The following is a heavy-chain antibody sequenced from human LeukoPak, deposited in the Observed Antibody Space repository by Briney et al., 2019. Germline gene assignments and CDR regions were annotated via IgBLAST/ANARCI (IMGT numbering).Heavy chain of an antibody. CDR2: NSAYNGNT. J-gene: IGHJ4*02. CDR1: GYTFSSYG. V-gene: IGHV1-18*01. D-gene: IGHD2-15*01. Sequence: GASVKVSCKASGYTFSSYGISWVRQAPGQGLEWLGYNSAYNGNTNYAQKVQGRITMTTDTSTSTAYMEMRSLRSDDTAVYYCARDCSGSSCYWIHWGQGTLVTVSS. CDR3: ARDCSGSSCYWIH.